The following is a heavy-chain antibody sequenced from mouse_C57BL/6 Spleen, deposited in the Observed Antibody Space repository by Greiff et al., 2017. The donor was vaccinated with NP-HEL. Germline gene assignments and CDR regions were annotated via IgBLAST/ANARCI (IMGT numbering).Heavy chain of an antibody. CDR2: INPNNGGT. J-gene: IGHJ1*03. V-gene: IGHV1-18*01. CDR1: GYTFTDYN. Sequence: EVQLQQSGPELVKPGASVKIPCKASGYTFTDYNMDWVKQSHGKSLEWIGDINPNNGGTIYNQKFKGKATLTVDKSSSTAYMELRSLTSEDTAVYYCARYASYYYGSNYWYFDVWGTGTTVTVSS. D-gene: IGHD1-1*01. CDR3: ARYASYYYGSNYWYFDV.